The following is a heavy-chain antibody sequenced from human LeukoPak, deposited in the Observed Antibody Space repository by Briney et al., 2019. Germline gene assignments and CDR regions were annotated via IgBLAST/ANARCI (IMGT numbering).Heavy chain of an antibody. Sequence: VSGPVLLKPTETLTLTCTVSGFSLSNARMGVGWIRQPPGKALEWLSHTFSNEEKSYSTSLKSRLTISKDTSKSQVVLTMTNMDPVDTATYYCARIREGQNTFGFDYWGQGTLVTVSS. J-gene: IGHJ4*02. CDR3: ARIREGQNTFGFDY. V-gene: IGHV2-26*01. D-gene: IGHD3-10*01. CDR1: GFSLSNARMG. CDR2: TFSNEEK.